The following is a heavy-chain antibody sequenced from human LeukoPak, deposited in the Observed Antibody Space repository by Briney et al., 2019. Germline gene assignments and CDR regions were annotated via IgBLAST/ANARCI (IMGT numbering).Heavy chain of an antibody. D-gene: IGHD3-10*01. J-gene: IGHJ4*02. V-gene: IGHV3-30-3*01. Sequence: PGRSLRLSCAASGFTFSNYALHWVRQAPGKGLERVTVISYDGNNKYYADSVTGRFTISRDNSKNTLYLQMNSLRTEDTAVYYCARGGDYGSGSFRWRHFDYWGQGTLVTVSS. CDR3: ARGGDYGSGSFRWRHFDY. CDR2: ISYDGNNK. CDR1: GFTFSNYA.